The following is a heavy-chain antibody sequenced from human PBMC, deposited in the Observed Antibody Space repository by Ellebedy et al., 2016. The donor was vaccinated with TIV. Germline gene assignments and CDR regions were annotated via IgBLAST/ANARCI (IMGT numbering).Heavy chain of an antibody. D-gene: IGHD4-17*01. V-gene: IGHV4-30-4*01. Sequence: SETLSLTXTVSGDSISSGDYYWSWIRKPPGRGLEWIGYIYYSGSTNYNPSLKSRVTISDDTSKNQFSLRLSSVTAADTAVYYCARGWDTVTTRLGYYFEYWGQGTLVTVSS. CDR1: GDSISSGDYY. CDR3: ARGWDTVTTRLGYYFEY. J-gene: IGHJ4*02. CDR2: IYYSGST.